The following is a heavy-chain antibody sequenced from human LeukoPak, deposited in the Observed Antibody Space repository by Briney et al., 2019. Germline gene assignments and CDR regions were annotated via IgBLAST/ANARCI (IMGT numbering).Heavy chain of an antibody. CDR2: ISGSGDNQ. D-gene: IGHD3-16*02. CDR1: GLTFSNYA. J-gene: IGHJ4*02. Sequence: GGSLRLSCAVSGLTFSNYAMSWVRQAPGKGLEWVSVISGSGDNQYYADSMKGRFTISRDNSKNMLYLQINSLTAEDAAVYYCARYVWGSYPTFEDYWGQGTLVTVSS. CDR3: ARYVWGSYPTFEDY. V-gene: IGHV3-23*01.